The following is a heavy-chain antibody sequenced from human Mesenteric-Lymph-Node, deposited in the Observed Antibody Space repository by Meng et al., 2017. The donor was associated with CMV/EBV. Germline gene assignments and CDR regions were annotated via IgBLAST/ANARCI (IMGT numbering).Heavy chain of an antibody. D-gene: IGHD2-2*01. CDR1: FTRYA. CDR3: ARGGRCSSTSCYFSVAFDI. CDR2: INANAGNP. V-gene: IGHV7-4-1*02. Sequence: FTRYAMNWVRQAPGQGLEWMGWINANAGNPTYAQGFTGRFVFSLDTSVSTAYLQISSLKAEDTAVYYCARGGRCSSTSCYFSVAFDIWGQGTMVTVSS. J-gene: IGHJ3*02.